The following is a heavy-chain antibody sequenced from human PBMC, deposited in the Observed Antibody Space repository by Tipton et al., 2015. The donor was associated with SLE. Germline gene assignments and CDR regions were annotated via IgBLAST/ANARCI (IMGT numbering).Heavy chain of an antibody. CDR1: GGSISSHY. CDR2: IYYSGST. CDR3: ARLYYDSSA. V-gene: IGHV4-59*11. Sequence: TLSLTCTVSGGSISSHYWSWIRQPPGKGLEWIGYIYYSGSTNYNPSLKSRVTISVDTSKNQFSLKLSSVTAADTAVYYCARLYYDSSAWGQGTLVTVSS. J-gene: IGHJ5*02. D-gene: IGHD3-22*01.